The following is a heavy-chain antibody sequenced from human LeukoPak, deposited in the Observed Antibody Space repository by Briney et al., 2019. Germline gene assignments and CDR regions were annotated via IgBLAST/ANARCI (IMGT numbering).Heavy chain of an antibody. V-gene: IGHV1-8*01. Sequence: ASVKVSCKASGYTFTSYDINWARQATGQGLEWMGWMNPNSGNTGYAQKFQGRVTMTRNTSISTAYMELSSLRSEDTAVYYCARGLYYGSGSPLDYWGQGTLVTVSS. J-gene: IGHJ4*02. D-gene: IGHD3-10*01. CDR3: ARGLYYGSGSPLDY. CDR2: MNPNSGNT. CDR1: GYTFTSYD.